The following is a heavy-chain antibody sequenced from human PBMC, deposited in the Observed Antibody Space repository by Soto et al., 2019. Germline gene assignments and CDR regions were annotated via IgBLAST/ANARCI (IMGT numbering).Heavy chain of an antibody. CDR1: GFSVTTYG. CDR2: ISSDGNTK. Sequence: QVHLVESGGGVVQPGRSLRLSCAASGFSVTTYGMHWVRQAPGKGLEWVAQISSDGNTKCYADSVKGRFTISRDTSKNTLYLQMHSLKVEDTAVYYCASVADYWGQGTLVTVSS. D-gene: IGHD2-21*01. V-gene: IGHV3-30*03. CDR3: ASVADY. J-gene: IGHJ4*02.